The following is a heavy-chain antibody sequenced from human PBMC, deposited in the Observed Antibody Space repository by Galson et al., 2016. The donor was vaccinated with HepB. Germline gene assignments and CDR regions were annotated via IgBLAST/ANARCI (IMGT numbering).Heavy chain of an antibody. D-gene: IGHD7-27*01. J-gene: IGHJ4*02. CDR3: VRDSNWGFDY. CDR1: GFTFRAYS. CDR2: VITGNSWI. V-gene: IGHV3-48*02. Sequence: SLRLSCAVSGFTFRAYSMNWVRQAPGKGLEWIAYVITGNSWIYYADSVMGGFTISRDNAKNSLYLQMNSLRDEDTAVYYCVRDSNWGFDYWGQGTLVTVSS.